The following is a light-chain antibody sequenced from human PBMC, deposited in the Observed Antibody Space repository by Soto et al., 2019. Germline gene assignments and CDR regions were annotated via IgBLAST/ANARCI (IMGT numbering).Light chain of an antibody. J-gene: IGLJ1*01. CDR1: SSDVGGYNY. V-gene: IGLV2-8*01. Sequence: QSVLTQPPSASGSPGQSVTISCTGTSSDVGGYNYVSWYQQHPGKAPELMIYEVNKRPSGVPDRFSGSKSGNMASLTVSGLQAEDEADYYCSSYAGSSNFVFGTGTKLTVL. CDR2: EVN. CDR3: SSYAGSSNFV.